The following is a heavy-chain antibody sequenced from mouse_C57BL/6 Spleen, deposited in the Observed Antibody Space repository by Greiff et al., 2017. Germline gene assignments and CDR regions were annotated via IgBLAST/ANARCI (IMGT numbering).Heavy chain of an antibody. CDR1: GYTFTNYW. Sequence: VQLQQPGAELVMPGASVKLSCKASGYTFTNYWMHWVKQRPGQGLEWIGEIDPSDSYTNYNQKFKGKSTLTVDKSSSTAYMPLSSLTSEDSAVYYCARLGNRYYFDYWGQGTTLTVSS. CDR3: ARLGNRYYFDY. CDR2: IDPSDSYT. D-gene: IGHD2-1*01. V-gene: IGHV1-69*01. J-gene: IGHJ2*01.